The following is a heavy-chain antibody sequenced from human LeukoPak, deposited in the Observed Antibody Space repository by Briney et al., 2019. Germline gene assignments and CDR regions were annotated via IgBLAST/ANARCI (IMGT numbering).Heavy chain of an antibody. V-gene: IGHV3-21*04. CDR2: ISSSSSYI. D-gene: IGHD3-10*01. CDR1: GFTFSSYA. Sequence: GGSLRLSCAASGFTFSSYAMSWVRQAPGKGLEWVSSISSSSSYIYYADSVKGRFTISRDNAKNSLYLQMNSLRAEDTAVYYCARDRLVRGVNWGQGTLVTVSS. J-gene: IGHJ4*02. CDR3: ARDRLVRGVN.